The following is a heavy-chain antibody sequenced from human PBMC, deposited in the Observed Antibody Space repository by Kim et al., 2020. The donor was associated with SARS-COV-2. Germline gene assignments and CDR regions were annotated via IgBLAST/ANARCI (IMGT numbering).Heavy chain of an antibody. D-gene: IGHD6-6*01. Sequence: GVSLRLSCAASGFTFSSYGMHWVRQAPGKGLEWVAVISYDGSNKYYADSVKGRFTISRDNSKNTLYLQMNSLRAEDTAVYYCAVWGSSSVAFDIWGQGTMVTVSS. V-gene: IGHV3-30*03. CDR2: ISYDGSNK. CDR3: AVWGSSSVAFDI. CDR1: GFTFSSYG. J-gene: IGHJ3*02.